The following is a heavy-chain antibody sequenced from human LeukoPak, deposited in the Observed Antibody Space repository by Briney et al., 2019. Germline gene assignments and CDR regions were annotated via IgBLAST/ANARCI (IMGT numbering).Heavy chain of an antibody. Sequence: PGGSLRLSCAASGLTFSDYWMSWVRRAPGKGLEWVANIKEDGSGKYYVDSVKGRLTISRDNAENSVYLQMNSLRAEDTAVYYCARGTRPDLWGQGTLVTVSS. CDR2: IKEDGSGK. D-gene: IGHD1-14*01. CDR3: ARGTRPDL. CDR1: GLTFSDYW. V-gene: IGHV3-7*01. J-gene: IGHJ4*02.